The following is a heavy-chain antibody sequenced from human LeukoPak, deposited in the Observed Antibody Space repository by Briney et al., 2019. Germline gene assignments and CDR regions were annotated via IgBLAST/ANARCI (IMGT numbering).Heavy chain of an antibody. CDR2: INHSGST. V-gene: IGHV4-34*01. Sequence: SETLSLTCAVYGGSFSGYYWSWIRRPPGKGLEWIGEINHSGSTNYNPSLKSRVTISVDTPKNQFSLKLSSVTAADTAVYYCARGRHYGSGSYFDPWGQGTLVTVSS. CDR3: ARGRHYGSGSYFDP. D-gene: IGHD3-10*01. CDR1: GGSFSGYY. J-gene: IGHJ5*02.